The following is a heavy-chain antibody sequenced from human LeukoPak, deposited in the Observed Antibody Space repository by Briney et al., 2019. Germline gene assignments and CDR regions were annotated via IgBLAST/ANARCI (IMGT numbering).Heavy chain of an antibody. V-gene: IGHV1-69*06. CDR1: GGTFSSYA. J-gene: IGHJ6*04. CDR2: IIPIFGTA. D-gene: IGHD3-10*01. CDR3: ARNLWFGELYPYGMDV. Sequence: GASVKVSCKASGGTFSSYAISWVRQAPGQGLEWMGGIIPIFGTANYAQKFQGRVTITADRSTSTAYMELSSLRSEDTAVYYCARNLWFGELYPYGMDVWGKGTTVTVSS.